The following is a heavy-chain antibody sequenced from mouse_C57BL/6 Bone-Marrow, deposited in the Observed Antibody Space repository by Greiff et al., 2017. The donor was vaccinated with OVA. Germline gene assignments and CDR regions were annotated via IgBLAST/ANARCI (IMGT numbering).Heavy chain of an antibody. CDR2: INPNNGGT. CDR3: ARLGLLRPFDY. J-gene: IGHJ2*01. Sequence: VHVKQSGPELVKPGASVKISCKASGYTFTDYYMNWVKQSHGKSLEWIGDINPNNGGTSYNQKFKGKATLTVDKSSSTAYMELRSLTSEDSAVYYCARLGLLRPFDYWGQGTTLTVSS. CDR1: GYTFTDYY. V-gene: IGHV1-26*01. D-gene: IGHD1-2*01.